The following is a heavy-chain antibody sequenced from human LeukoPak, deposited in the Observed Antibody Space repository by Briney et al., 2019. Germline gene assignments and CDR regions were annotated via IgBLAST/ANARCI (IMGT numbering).Heavy chain of an antibody. CDR1: GFTVSSNY. V-gene: IGHV3-53*01. CDR3: ARHSLTYYYHSSGSYGPASY. Sequence: GGSLRLSCAASGFTVSSNYMSWVRQAPGKGLEWVSVIYSGGSTYYAYSVKGRFTISRDNSKNTLYLQMNSLRAEDTAVYYCARHSLTYYYHSSGSYGPASYWGQGTLVTVSS. CDR2: IYSGGST. J-gene: IGHJ1*01. D-gene: IGHD3-22*01.